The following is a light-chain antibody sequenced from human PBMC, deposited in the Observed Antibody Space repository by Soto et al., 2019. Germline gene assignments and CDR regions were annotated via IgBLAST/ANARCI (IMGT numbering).Light chain of an antibody. CDR2: RNX. J-gene: IGLJ1*01. Sequence: SAELTQPPSVSVSPGQTARITCSGESLPKQYVYCYQQKPGQCPWIXIYRNXXXXXXIPERFSGSNSGTTVTLTISGVQAEDEADYYCQSADSSATFHVFGTGTKVTVL. V-gene: IGLV3-25*01. CDR3: QSADSSATFHV. CDR1: SLPKQY.